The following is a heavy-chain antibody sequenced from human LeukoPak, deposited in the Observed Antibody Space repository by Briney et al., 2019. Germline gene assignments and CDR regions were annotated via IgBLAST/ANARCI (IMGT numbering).Heavy chain of an antibody. CDR2: ISHSGDNT. CDR1: GLTLRSFG. V-gene: IGHV3-23*01. Sequence: PGGSLRLSCVVSGLTLRSFGINWVRQAPGKGLEWVSTISHSGDNTYYADSVKGRFTISRDNSKNTLYLQMNSLRAEDTAVYYCAKSFKVRGWPFDYWGQGTLVTVSS. CDR3: AKSFKVRGWPFDY. D-gene: IGHD3-10*01. J-gene: IGHJ4*02.